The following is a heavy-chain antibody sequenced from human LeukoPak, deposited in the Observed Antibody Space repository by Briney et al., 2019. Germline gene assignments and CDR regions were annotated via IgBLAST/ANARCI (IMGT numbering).Heavy chain of an antibody. CDR3: ARYSSAPAGYGMDV. CDR2: ISSSSSYI. V-gene: IGHV3-21*01. CDR1: GFTFSSYS. D-gene: IGHD6-19*01. J-gene: IGHJ6*02. Sequence: GGSLRLSCAASGFTFSSYSMNWVRQAPGKGLEWVSSISSSSSYIYYADSVKGRFTISRDNAKNSLYLQMNSLRAEDTAVYYCARYSSAPAGYGMDVWGQGTTVTVSS.